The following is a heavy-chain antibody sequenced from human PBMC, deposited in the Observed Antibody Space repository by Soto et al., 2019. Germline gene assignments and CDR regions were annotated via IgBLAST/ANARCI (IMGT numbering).Heavy chain of an antibody. CDR2: IYYSGST. J-gene: IGHJ5*02. CDR1: GGSISSYY. Sequence: WETLSLTCTVSGGSISSYYWSWIRQPPGKGLEWIGYIYYSGSTNYNPSLKSRVTISVDTSKNQFSLKLSSVTAADTAVYYCARSLAARGGNSFAPWGQGTLVTVSS. V-gene: IGHV4-59*01. D-gene: IGHD6-6*01. CDR3: ARSLAARGGNSFAP.